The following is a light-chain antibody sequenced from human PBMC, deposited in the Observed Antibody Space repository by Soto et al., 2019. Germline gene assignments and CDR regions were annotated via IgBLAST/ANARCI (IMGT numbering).Light chain of an antibody. Sequence: DIQMTQSPSTLSASVGDRVTITCRASQSISSWLAWYQQKPGKAPKLLIYDASSLESGVPSGFSGSGSGPKFTLTIISLQTDDFTAYDCPEYKSNSYTFGQGT. J-gene: IGKJ2*01. CDR1: QSISSW. V-gene: IGKV1-5*01. CDR3: PEYKSNSYT. CDR2: DAS.